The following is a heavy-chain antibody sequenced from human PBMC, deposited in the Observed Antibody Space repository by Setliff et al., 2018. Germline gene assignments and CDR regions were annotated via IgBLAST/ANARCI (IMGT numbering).Heavy chain of an antibody. CDR2: IYTSGTT. D-gene: IGHD2-21*01. Sequence: SETLSLTCTVSGASIRSGSHYWCWIRQSAERGLEWIGHIYTSGTTDYSPSFKSRVSISADTSKNLVSLKLHSVTAADTAVYYCTKEYVVISFVANTHSHYGMDVWGQGTTVTVSS. V-gene: IGHV4-61*09. CDR3: TKEYVVISFVANTHSHYGMDV. CDR1: GASIRSGSHY. J-gene: IGHJ6*02.